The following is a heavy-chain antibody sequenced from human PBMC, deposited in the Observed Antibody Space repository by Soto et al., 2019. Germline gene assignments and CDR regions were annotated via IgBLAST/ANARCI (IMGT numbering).Heavy chain of an antibody. CDR3: ARQATYSGSYWYYCYYGMDV. J-gene: IGHJ6*04. Sequence: HPGGSLRLSCAASGFTFSSYSMNWVRQAPGKGLEWVSYISSSSTIYYADSVKGRFTISRDNAKNSLYLQMNSLRDEDTAVYYCARQATYSGSYWYYCYYGMDVLGKGIVVTVAS. CDR1: GFTFSSYS. CDR2: ISSSSTI. D-gene: IGHD1-26*01. V-gene: IGHV3-48*02.